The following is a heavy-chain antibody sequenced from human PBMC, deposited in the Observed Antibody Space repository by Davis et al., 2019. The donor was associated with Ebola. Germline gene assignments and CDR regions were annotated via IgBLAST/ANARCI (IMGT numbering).Heavy chain of an antibody. Sequence: ASATVSCTASAYTFTSYYMHCARHATGQGLEWMGWMNPNSGNTVYAQKFQGRVTMTRNTSISTAYMELSSLRSEDTAVYYCARGTAGTLFYYGMDVWGQGTTVTVSS. J-gene: IGHJ6*02. CDR2: MNPNSGNT. CDR1: AYTFTSYY. D-gene: IGHD2-21*01. V-gene: IGHV1-8*02. CDR3: ARGTAGTLFYYGMDV.